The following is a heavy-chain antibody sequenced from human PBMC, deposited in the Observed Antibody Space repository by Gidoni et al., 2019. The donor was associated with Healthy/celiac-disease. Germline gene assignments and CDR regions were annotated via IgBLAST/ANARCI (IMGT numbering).Heavy chain of an antibody. Sequence: QVQLVESGGGVVQPGRSLRLSCAASGFTFSSYGMHWVRPAPGKGLEWVAVISYDGSNKYYADSVKGRFTISRDNSKNTLYLQMNSLRAEDTAVYYCAKDQRVLLWFGEFDYWGQGTLVTVSS. J-gene: IGHJ4*02. CDR3: AKDQRVLLWFGEFDY. V-gene: IGHV3-30*18. D-gene: IGHD3-10*01. CDR2: ISYDGSNK. CDR1: GFTFSSYG.